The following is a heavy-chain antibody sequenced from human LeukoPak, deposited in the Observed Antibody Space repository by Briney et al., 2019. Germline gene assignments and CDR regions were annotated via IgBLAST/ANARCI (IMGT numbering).Heavy chain of an antibody. V-gene: IGHV3-53*01. D-gene: IGHD3-22*01. Sequence: GGSPRLSCAASGFSVSSNYMSWVRQAPGKGLEWVSVIYSGGATYSADSVKGRFTISRDNSKNTLYLQMNSLRVEDTAVYYCAREYYYDNSGYYFWGQGTLVAVSS. J-gene: IGHJ4*02. CDR3: AREYYYDNSGYYF. CDR2: IYSGGAT. CDR1: GFSVSSNY.